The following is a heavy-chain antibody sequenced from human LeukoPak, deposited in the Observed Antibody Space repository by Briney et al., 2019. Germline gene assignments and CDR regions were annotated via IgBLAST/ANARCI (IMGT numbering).Heavy chain of an antibody. CDR1: GFTFSSYA. V-gene: IGHV3-23*01. CDR3: AKGRGKVPAGTHLDY. Sequence: QPGGSLRPSCAASGFTFSSYAMSWVRQAPGKGLEWVSAISGSGGSTYYADSVKGRFTISRDNSKNTLYLQMNSLRAEDTAVYYCAKGRGKVPAGTHLDYWGQGTLVTVSS. D-gene: IGHD2-2*01. J-gene: IGHJ4*02. CDR2: ISGSGGST.